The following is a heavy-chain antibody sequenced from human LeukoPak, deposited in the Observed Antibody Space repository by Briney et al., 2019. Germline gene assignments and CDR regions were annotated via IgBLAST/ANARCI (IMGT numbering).Heavy chain of an antibody. CDR2: INHSGST. CDR3: ARAAIRYQLPPGAY. V-gene: IGHV4-34*01. J-gene: IGHJ4*02. CDR1: GGSFSGYY. D-gene: IGHD2-2*01. Sequence: NPSETLSLTCAVYGGSFSGYYWSWIRQPPGNGLEWIGEINHSGSTNYNPSLKSRVTISVDTSKNQFSLRLSSVTAADTAVYYCARAAIRYQLPPGAYWGQGTLVTVSS.